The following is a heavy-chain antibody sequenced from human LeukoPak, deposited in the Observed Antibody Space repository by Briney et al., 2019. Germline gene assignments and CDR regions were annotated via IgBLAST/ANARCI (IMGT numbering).Heavy chain of an antibody. Sequence: PGGSLRLSCAASGFTFSSYAMHWVRQAPGKGLEWVAVISYDGSNKYYADSVKGRFTISRDNSKNTLYLQMNSLRAEDTAVYYCARDVRRYGYYFDYWGQGTLVTVSS. D-gene: IGHD3-9*01. CDR2: ISYDGSNK. V-gene: IGHV3-30-3*01. CDR3: ARDVRRYGYYFDY. J-gene: IGHJ4*02. CDR1: GFTFSSYA.